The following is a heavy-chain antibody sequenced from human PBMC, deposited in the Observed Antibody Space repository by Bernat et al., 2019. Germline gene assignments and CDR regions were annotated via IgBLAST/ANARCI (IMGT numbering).Heavy chain of an antibody. Sequence: EVQLVETGGGLVQPGGSLRLSCAASGFTLSTSWMHWVRQAPGKGLVWVSRITGDGSSTIYADSVNGRFAISRDNAKNKLYLQMNNLRAEDTAVYYCARDRSYTMDVWGGGTTVTVSS. CDR3: ARDRSYTMDV. J-gene: IGHJ6*04. V-gene: IGHV3-74*01. D-gene: IGHD4-11*01. CDR1: GFTLSTSW. CDR2: ITGDGSST.